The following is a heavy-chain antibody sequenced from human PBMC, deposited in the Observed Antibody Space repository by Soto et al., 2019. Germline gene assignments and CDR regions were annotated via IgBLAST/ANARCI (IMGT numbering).Heavy chain of an antibody. CDR3: AADEKQQLVLYY. J-gene: IGHJ4*02. CDR2: IVVGSGNT. CDR1: GFTFTSSA. Sequence: GASVKVSCKASGFTFTSSAVQWVRQARGQRLEWIGWIVVGSGNTNYAQKFQERVTITRDMSTSTAYMELSSLRSEDTAVYYCAADEKQQLVLYYWGQGTLVTVSS. V-gene: IGHV1-58*01. D-gene: IGHD6-13*01.